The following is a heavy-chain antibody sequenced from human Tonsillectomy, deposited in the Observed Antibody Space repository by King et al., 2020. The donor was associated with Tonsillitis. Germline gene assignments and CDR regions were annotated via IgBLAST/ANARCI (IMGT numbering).Heavy chain of an antibody. CDR1: GFTFTSYG. J-gene: IGHJ4*02. CDR3: ARTKTKTTDTY. CDR2: ISADNGNT. D-gene: IGHD4-17*01. Sequence: QLVQSGAEVMKPGASVKVSCKASGFTFTSYGINWVRQAPGQGLEWMGCISADNGNTKYAQKLKGRVTMTTDTSTSTAYMELRSLRSDDTAVYYCARTKTKTTDTYWGQGTLVTVSS. V-gene: IGHV1-18*04.